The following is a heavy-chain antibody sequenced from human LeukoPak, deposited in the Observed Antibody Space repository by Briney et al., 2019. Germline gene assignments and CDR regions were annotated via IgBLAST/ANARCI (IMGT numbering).Heavy chain of an antibody. V-gene: IGHV3-74*03. Sequence: PGGSLRLSCAASGFSFTNHWMHWVRQAPGKGLVWVSRINYYGTTTMYADSVKGRFTISRDNAKNTLYLQMNSLRAEDTAVYYCAGDAAGLDYWGQGTLVTVSS. J-gene: IGHJ4*02. CDR3: AGDAAGLDY. D-gene: IGHD2-15*01. CDR2: INYYGTTT. CDR1: GFSFTNHW.